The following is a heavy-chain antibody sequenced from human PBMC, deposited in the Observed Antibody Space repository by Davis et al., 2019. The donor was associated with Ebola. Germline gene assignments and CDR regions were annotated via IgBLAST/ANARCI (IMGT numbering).Heavy chain of an antibody. CDR2: TSSGGSTT. CDR3: AKARSSWTPFDY. V-gene: IGHV3-23*01. CDR1: GFTVSSNY. D-gene: IGHD6-13*01. Sequence: GEFLKISCAASGFTVSSNYMSWVRQAPGRGLEWVSTTSSGGSTTYYADSVKGRFTISRDNSKNTLYLQMNSLRVDDTAVYYCAKARSSWTPFDYWGQGTLVTVSS. J-gene: IGHJ4*02.